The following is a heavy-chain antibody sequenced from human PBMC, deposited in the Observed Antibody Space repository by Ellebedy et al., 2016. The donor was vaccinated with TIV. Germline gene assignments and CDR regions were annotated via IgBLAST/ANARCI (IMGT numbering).Heavy chain of an antibody. CDR2: INPSGGST. CDR1: GYTFTSYY. J-gene: IGHJ3*02. V-gene: IGHV1-46*01. Sequence: ASVKVSCKASGYTFTSYYMHWVRQAPGQGLEWMGIINPSGGSTSYAQKFQGRVTMTRDTSTSTVYMELSSLRSEDTAIYYCARSYYGGDSIGDLGDIWGQGTMVTVSS. D-gene: IGHD4-23*01. CDR3: ARSYYGGDSIGDLGDI.